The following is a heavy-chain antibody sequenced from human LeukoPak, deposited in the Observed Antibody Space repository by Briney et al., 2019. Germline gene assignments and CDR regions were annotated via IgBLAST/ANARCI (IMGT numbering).Heavy chain of an antibody. J-gene: IGHJ6*03. CDR2: ISAYNGNT. D-gene: IGHD5-18*01. CDR1: AYTFTNSG. CDR3: ARDPAAGDTARYYYMDV. Sequence: AAVKVSCKASAYTFTNSGISWGRQAPGQGLEWMGWISAYNGNTNYEQNLQDRVTVTTDTSTSTAYMELRSLRSDDTAVYYCARDPAAGDTARYYYMDVWGKGTTVTVSS. V-gene: IGHV1-18*01.